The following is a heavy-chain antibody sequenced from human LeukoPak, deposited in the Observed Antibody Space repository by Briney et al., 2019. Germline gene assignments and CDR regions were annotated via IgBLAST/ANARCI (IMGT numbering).Heavy chain of an antibody. Sequence: SETLSLTCTVSGGSISSYYWSWIRQPPGKGLEWIGYIYYSGSTNYNPSLKSRVTISVDTSKNQFSLQLSSVTAADTAVYYCASFSLDVVGAKFDYWGQGTLVTVSS. CDR2: IYYSGST. D-gene: IGHD1-26*01. CDR1: GGSISSYY. V-gene: IGHV4-59*08. CDR3: ASFSLDVVGAKFDY. J-gene: IGHJ4*02.